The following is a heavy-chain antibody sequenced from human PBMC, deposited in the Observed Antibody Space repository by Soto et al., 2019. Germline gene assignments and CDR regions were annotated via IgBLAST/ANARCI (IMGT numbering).Heavy chain of an antibody. Sequence: PSETLSLTCTVSGRSLSTYYWSWIRQPPGKELEWIGYVYYGGNTNYNPSLKSRVTISVDTSKNQFSLTLTSVTAADTAVYYCARYVYIVADYWGQGTLVTVSS. D-gene: IGHD5-12*01. V-gene: IGHV4-59*01. CDR3: ARYVYIVADY. J-gene: IGHJ4*02. CDR2: VYYGGNT. CDR1: GRSLSTYY.